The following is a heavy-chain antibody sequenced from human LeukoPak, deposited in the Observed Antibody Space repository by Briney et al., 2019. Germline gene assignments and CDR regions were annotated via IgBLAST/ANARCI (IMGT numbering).Heavy chain of an antibody. Sequence: AGGYLRLSCAASGFTFSRYSMHWVRQAPGKGLEWVAFIRYDGSNKYYADSVKGRFTISRDNSKNTLYLQMNSLRAEDTAVYYCARPARLYCSGGSCYAGYYGMDVWGQGTTVTVSS. V-gene: IGHV3-30*02. CDR2: IRYDGSNK. D-gene: IGHD2-15*01. CDR1: GFTFSRYS. J-gene: IGHJ6*02. CDR3: ARPARLYCSGGSCYAGYYGMDV.